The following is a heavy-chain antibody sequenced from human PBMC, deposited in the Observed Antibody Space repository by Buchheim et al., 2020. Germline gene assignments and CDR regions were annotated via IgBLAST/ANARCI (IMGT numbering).Heavy chain of an antibody. CDR3: ARDQGRGYSSLGAYYYYGMDV. J-gene: IGHJ6*02. V-gene: IGHV4-31*03. CDR2: IYYSGST. D-gene: IGHD6-13*01. Sequence: QVQLQESGPGLVKPSQPLSLTCTFSGGSISSGGYYWSWIRKHPGKALEWIGYIYYSGSTYYNPSLKSRFTISVDTSKNHFPLKLSSVTAADTAVYYCARDQGRGYSSLGAYYYYGMDVWGQGTT. CDR1: GGSISSGGYY.